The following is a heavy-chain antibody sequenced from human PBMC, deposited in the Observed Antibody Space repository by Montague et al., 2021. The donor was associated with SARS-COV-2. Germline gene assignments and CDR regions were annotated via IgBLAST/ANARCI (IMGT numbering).Heavy chain of an antibody. Sequence: SETLSLTCAVSGGSISSSNWWSWVRQPPGKGLEWIGEIYHSGSTNNNPSLKSRVTISVDKSKNQFSLKLSSVTAADTAVYYCASRGAVGGKVYFQHWGQGTLVTVSS. V-gene: IGHV4-4*02. CDR2: IYHSGST. CDR3: ASRGAVGGKVYFQH. J-gene: IGHJ1*01. D-gene: IGHD6-19*01. CDR1: GGSISSSNW.